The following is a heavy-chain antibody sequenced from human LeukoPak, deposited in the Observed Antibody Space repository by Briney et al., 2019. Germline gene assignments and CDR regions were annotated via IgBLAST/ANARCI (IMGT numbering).Heavy chain of an antibody. J-gene: IGHJ4*02. CDR3: ARGDGGRYSSFDY. Sequence: ASVKVSCTASGYTFTSYYIHWVRQAPGQGLECMAIINPSGGSTTYAQKFQGRVTMTRDTSTSTVYMDLSSLRSEDTAVYYCARGDGGRYSSFDYWGQGTLVTVSS. CDR1: GYTFTSYY. V-gene: IGHV1-46*01. CDR2: INPSGGST. D-gene: IGHD1-26*01.